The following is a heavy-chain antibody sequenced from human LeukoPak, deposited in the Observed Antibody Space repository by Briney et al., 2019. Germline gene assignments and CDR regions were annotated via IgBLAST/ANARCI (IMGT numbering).Heavy chain of an antibody. V-gene: IGHV1-2*02. CDR1: GYTFTDYY. CDR3: VSWAGGNSDVASFDY. J-gene: IGHJ4*02. D-gene: IGHD2-21*01. Sequence: ASVKVSCKASGYTFTDYYIHWVRQAPGQGFEWMGWITHKSGATKFAQKFQGRVTLTRDTSTKTAYMELSNLTSDDTAAYYCVSWAGGNSDVASFDYWGQGTLVTVSS. CDR2: ITHKSGAT.